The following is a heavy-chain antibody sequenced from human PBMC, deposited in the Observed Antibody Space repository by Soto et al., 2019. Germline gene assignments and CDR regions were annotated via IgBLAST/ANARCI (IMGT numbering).Heavy chain of an antibody. CDR2: ISSSGSTI. V-gene: IGHV3-11*01. CDR1: GFTFSDYY. CDR3: ASYPRDSSGWYWYFDL. J-gene: IGHJ2*01. D-gene: IGHD6-19*01. Sequence: QVQLVESGGGLVKPGGSLRLSCAASGFTFSDYYMSWIRQAPGKGLEWVSYISSSGSTIYYADSVKGRFTISRDNAKNSRYLQMNSLRAEDTAVYYCASYPRDSSGWYWYFDLWGRGTLVTVSS.